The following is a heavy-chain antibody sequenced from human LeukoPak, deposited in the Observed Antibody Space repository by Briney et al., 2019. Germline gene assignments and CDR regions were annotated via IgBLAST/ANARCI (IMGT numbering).Heavy chain of an antibody. CDR2: INWNCDRI. CDR3: ARASYYYDTSGLGAFDV. Sequence: PGGSLRLSCAASGFIFGDYGMYWVRQAPGKGLEWVSGINWNCDRIGYADSVKGRFTISRDNAKNSLYMQMNSVRAEDTASYYCARASYYYDTSGLGAFDVWGQGTTVVVSS. CDR1: GFIFGDYG. V-gene: IGHV3-9*01. D-gene: IGHD3-22*01. J-gene: IGHJ3*01.